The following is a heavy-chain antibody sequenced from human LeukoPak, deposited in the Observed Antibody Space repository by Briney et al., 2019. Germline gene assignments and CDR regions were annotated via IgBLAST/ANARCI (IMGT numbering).Heavy chain of an antibody. CDR3: ARPIAAAGTGGFDY. CDR1: GGSFSGYY. Sequence: SETLSLTCAVYGGSFSGYYWSWIRQPPGKGLEWIGSIYYSGSTYYNPSLKSRVTISVDTSKNQFSLKLSPVTAADTAVYYCARPIAAAGTGGFDYWGQGTLVTVSS. J-gene: IGHJ4*02. CDR2: IYYSGST. D-gene: IGHD6-13*01. V-gene: IGHV4-34*01.